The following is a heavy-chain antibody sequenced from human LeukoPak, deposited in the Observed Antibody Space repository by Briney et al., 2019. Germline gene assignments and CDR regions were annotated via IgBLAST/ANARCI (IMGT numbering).Heavy chain of an antibody. CDR1: GFTVSSNY. V-gene: IGHV3-53*01. D-gene: IGHD3-10*01. CDR2: IYSGGST. Sequence: GGSLRLSYAASGFTVSSNYMSWVRQAPGKGLEWVSVIYSGGSTYYADSVKGRFTISRDNSKNTLYLQMNSLRAEDTAVYYCARDRRLWFGEFYYGMDVWGQGTTVTVSS. CDR3: ARDRRLWFGEFYYGMDV. J-gene: IGHJ6*02.